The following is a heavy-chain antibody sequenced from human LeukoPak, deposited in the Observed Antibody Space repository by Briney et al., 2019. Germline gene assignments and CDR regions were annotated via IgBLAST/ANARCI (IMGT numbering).Heavy chain of an antibody. CDR3: ARVLKWRGYNWFDP. CDR2: IGTAGDT. J-gene: IGHJ5*02. V-gene: IGHV3-13*01. CDR1: GFTFSSYD. D-gene: IGHD5-12*01. Sequence: HPGGSLRLSCAASGFTFSSYDMHWVRQATGKGLERVSAIGTAGDTYYPGSVKGRFTISRENAKNSLYLQMNSLRAEDTAVYYCARVLKWRGYNWFDPWGQETLVTVSS.